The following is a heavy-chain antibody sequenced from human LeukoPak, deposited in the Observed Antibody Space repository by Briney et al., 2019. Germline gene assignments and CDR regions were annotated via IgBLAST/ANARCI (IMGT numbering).Heavy chain of an antibody. CDR3: VRDRTKYCSSTSCPLDY. CDR2: INPSGGST. CDR1: GYTFTSYY. D-gene: IGHD2-2*01. V-gene: IGHV1-46*01. J-gene: IGHJ4*02. Sequence: ASVKVSCKASGYTFTSYYMHWVRQAPVQGLEWMGIINPSGGSTSYAQKFQGRVTMTRDTSISTAYMELSRLRSDDTAVYYCVRDRTKYCSSTSCPLDYWGQGTLVTVSS.